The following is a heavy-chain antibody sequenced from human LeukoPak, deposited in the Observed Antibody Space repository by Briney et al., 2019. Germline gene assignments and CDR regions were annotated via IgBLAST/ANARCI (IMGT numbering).Heavy chain of an antibody. Sequence: GGSLRLSCAPSEFTFSTYWMHWVGHAPAKGLVWVSRVKSDGGTNYADSVKGRFTISRHNAKKTVSLQMNSLRPEDTGVYYSARAPSEIGGYYPEYFRRWGQGTLVTVSS. J-gene: IGHJ1*01. CDR2: VKSDGGT. CDR1: EFTFSTYW. CDR3: ARAPSEIGGYYPEYFRR. D-gene: IGHD3-22*01. V-gene: IGHV3-74*01.